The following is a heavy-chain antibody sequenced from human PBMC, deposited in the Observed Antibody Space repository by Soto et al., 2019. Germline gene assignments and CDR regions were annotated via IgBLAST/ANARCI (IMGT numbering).Heavy chain of an antibody. J-gene: IGHJ3*02. Sequence: PSETLSLTCAVYDGSFSGDYWSWIRQPPGKGLEWIGEINHSGSTNYNPSLKSRVTISVDTSKNQFSLKLSSVTAADTAVYYCARGLISGYYLYDAFDIWGQGTMVTVSS. CDR2: INHSGST. D-gene: IGHD3-22*01. V-gene: IGHV4-34*01. CDR3: ARGLISGYYLYDAFDI. CDR1: DGSFSGDY.